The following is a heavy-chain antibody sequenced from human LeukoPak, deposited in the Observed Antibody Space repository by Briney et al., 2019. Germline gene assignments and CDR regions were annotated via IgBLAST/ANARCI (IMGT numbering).Heavy chain of an antibody. CDR2: INGDGSAT. Sequence: PGGSLSLSCAASGFTFSGHWMYWLRQAPGKGLAWVSRINGDGSATNYAGSMKGRFTISRDNARNIVYLQMNSLREDDTAVYYCARDLNWGQVDYWGQGTLVTVSS. V-gene: IGHV3-74*01. CDR1: GFTFSGHW. CDR3: ARDLNWGQVDY. D-gene: IGHD7-27*01. J-gene: IGHJ4*02.